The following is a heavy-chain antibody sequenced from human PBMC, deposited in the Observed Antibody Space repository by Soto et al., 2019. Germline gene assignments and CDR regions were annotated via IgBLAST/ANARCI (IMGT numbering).Heavy chain of an antibody. J-gene: IGHJ4*02. Sequence: SETLSLTCAVSGGSISSSNWWSWVRQPPGKGLEWIGEIYHSGSTNYNPSLKSRVTISVDKSKNHFSLKLNSVTAADTAVYYCASGSGSYQPFDYWGQGTLVTVS. CDR1: GGSISSSNW. D-gene: IGHD1-26*01. V-gene: IGHV4-4*02. CDR3: ASGSGSYQPFDY. CDR2: IYHSGST.